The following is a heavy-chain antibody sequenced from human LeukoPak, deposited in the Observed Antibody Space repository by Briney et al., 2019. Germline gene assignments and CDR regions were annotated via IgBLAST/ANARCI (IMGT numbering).Heavy chain of an antibody. CDR1: GLIVSSNY. CDR2: TYSDGYT. V-gene: IGHV3-53*01. Sequence: PGGSLRLSCAVSGLIVSSNYMSWVRQAPGKGLEWVSTTYSDGYTYYAGSVKGRFTISRDNSKKTLYLQMNSLRAEDTAVYYCTRGGAGYPFDYWGQGTLVTVSS. CDR3: TRGGAGYPFDY. J-gene: IGHJ4*02. D-gene: IGHD1-26*01.